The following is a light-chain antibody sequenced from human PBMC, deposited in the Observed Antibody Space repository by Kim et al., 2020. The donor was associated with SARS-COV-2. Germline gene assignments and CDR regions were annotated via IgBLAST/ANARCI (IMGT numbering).Light chain of an antibody. V-gene: IGLV1-44*01. CDR2: SNN. J-gene: IGLJ2*01. CDR1: SSNIGSNT. Sequence: GQRFTITCSGSSSNIGSNTVNWDQQLPGTAPKLLIYSNNQRPSGVPDRFSGSKSGTSASLAISGLQSEDEADYYCAAWDDSLNGVVFGGGTQLTVL. CDR3: AAWDDSLNGVV.